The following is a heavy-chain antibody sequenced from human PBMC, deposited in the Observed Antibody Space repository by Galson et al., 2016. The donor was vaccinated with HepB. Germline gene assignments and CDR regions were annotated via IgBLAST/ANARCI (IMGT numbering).Heavy chain of an antibody. Sequence: SLRLSCAASGFTFGYYVMSWVRQAPGKGLEWVSSITNIGGNTYYADSVKGRFTISRDNSKNTLYLQMSSLRAEETALYYCATDGIHTSGRYGSWGQGTLVTVSA. CDR1: GFTFGYYV. V-gene: IGHV3-23*01. D-gene: IGHD6-19*01. CDR2: ITNIGGNT. J-gene: IGHJ5*02. CDR3: ATDGIHTSGRYGS.